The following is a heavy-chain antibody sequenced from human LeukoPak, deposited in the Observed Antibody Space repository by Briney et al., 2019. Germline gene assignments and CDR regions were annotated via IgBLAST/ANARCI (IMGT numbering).Heavy chain of an antibody. CDR2: MNPDSGNT. V-gene: IGHV1-8*01. D-gene: IGHD3-9*01. Sequence: GASVKVSCRTSGYTFTSYDIHWVRQAPGQGLEWMGWMNPDSGNTGDAQKFQGRFTMTRNTSISTPYIELSSLRSEDTAVYYCARGGILRYFDWLGSGGMDVWGQGTTVTVSS. CDR3: ARGGILRYFDWLGSGGMDV. CDR1: GYTFTSYD. J-gene: IGHJ6*02.